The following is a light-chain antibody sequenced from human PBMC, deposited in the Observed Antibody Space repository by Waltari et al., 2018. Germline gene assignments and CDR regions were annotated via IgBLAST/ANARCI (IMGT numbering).Light chain of an antibody. Sequence: QSALTQPPSASGSPGQSVTISCTGTSSDVGGYNYVSWYQQHPGKAPKLMIYEVSRRPSGGPDRFSGSKSGNTASLTVSGLQAEDEADYYCSSYAGSNNLLFGGGTK. J-gene: IGLJ2*01. V-gene: IGLV2-8*01. CDR1: SSDVGGYNY. CDR2: EVS. CDR3: SSYAGSNNLL.